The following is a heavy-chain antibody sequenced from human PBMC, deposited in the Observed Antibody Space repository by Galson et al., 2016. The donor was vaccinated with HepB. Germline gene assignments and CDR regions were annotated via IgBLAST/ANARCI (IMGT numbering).Heavy chain of an antibody. Sequence: SLRLSCAASGFTFHNFDMNWVRQAPGKGLEWISVISGGAFSKNYADSVKGRFAVSRDDSKNTLYLEMKNLRAEDTAVYYCAKGRLVHSSFRYYFDLWGQGTQVTVSS. CDR3: AKGRLVHSSFRYYFDL. V-gene: IGHV3-23*01. CDR2: ISGGAFSK. D-gene: IGHD6-19*01. CDR1: GFTFHNFD. J-gene: IGHJ4*02.